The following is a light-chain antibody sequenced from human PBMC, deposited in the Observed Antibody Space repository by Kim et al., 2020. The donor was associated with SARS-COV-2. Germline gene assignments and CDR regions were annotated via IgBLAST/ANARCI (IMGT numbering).Light chain of an antibody. V-gene: IGLV1-47*01. CDR2: RNN. CDR1: SSNIGSNY. J-gene: IGLJ3*02. Sequence: ELTQPPSASGTPGQRVTISCSGSSSNIGSNYVYWYQQLPGTAPKLLIYRNNQRPSGVPDRFSGSKSGTSASLAISGLRSEDEADYYCAAWDDSLSGWVFGGGTQRSV. CDR3: AAWDDSLSGWV.